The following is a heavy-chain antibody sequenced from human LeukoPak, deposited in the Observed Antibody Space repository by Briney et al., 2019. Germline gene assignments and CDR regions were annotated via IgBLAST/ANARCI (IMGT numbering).Heavy chain of an antibody. CDR1: GGSIDITNY. Sequence: SETLSLTCGVSGGSIDITNYWSWVRQAPGKGLEWVGEISHSGTTNYNPSLRSRVTMFLDRANNQFSLSLTSVTAADSAVYYCTRENRPFCPFAYWGQGVLVTVSS. CDR3: TRENRPFCPFAY. CDR2: ISHSGTT. D-gene: IGHD2/OR15-2a*01. J-gene: IGHJ4*02. V-gene: IGHV4-4*02.